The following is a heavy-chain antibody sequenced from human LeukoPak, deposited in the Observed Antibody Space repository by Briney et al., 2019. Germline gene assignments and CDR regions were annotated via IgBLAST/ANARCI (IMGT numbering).Heavy chain of an antibody. Sequence: KPSETLSLTCTVSGGSISSYYWSWIRQPPGKRLEWIGYIYYSGSTNYNPSLKGRVTISVDTSKNQFSLKLSSVTAADTAVYYCASRYCSGGSCYFDYWGQGTLVTVSS. CDR2: IYYSGST. CDR3: ASRYCSGGSCYFDY. D-gene: IGHD2-15*01. CDR1: GGSISSYY. J-gene: IGHJ4*02. V-gene: IGHV4-59*08.